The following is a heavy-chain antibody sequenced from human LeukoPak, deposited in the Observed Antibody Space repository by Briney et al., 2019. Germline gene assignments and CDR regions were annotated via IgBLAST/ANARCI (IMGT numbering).Heavy chain of an antibody. V-gene: IGHV1-2*02. D-gene: IGHD3-22*01. CDR3: ARGYYYDSNNAFDI. CDR1: GYTFTGYY. CDR2: INPNSGGT. Sequence: ASVKVSCKASGYTFTGYYMHWVRQAPGQGLEWMGWINPNSGGTNYAQNFQGRVTMTRDTSISTAYMELSRLRSDDTAVYYCARGYYYDSNNAFDIWGQGTMVTVSS. J-gene: IGHJ3*02.